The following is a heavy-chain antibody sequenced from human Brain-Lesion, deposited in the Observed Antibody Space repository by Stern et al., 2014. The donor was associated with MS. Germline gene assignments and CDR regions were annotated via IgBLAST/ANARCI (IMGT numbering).Heavy chain of an antibody. CDR1: GYTLTELS. J-gene: IGHJ4*02. CDR2: FDPEDGET. D-gene: IGHD1-26*01. Sequence: VQLVEFGAEVKKPGASVKVSCKVSGYTLTELSMHWVRQAPRKGLEWMGGFDPEDGETIYAQKFQGRVTMTEDTSTDTAYMELSSLRSEDTAVYYCATLSPGAGGNYYRHFDYWGQGTLVTVPS. CDR3: ATLSPGAGGNYYRHFDY. V-gene: IGHV1-24*01.